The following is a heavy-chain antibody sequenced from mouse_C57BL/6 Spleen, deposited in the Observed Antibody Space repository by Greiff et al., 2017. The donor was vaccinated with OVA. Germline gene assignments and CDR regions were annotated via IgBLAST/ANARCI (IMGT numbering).Heavy chain of an antibody. CDR2: IDPETGGT. J-gene: IGHJ2*01. CDR3: TRREDYGPSPYFDY. Sequence: VKLMESGAELVRPGASVTLSCKASGYTFTDYEMHWVKQTPVHGLEWIGAIDPETGGTAYNQKLTGKAILTADKSSSTAYMELRSLTSEDSAVYYCTRREDYGPSPYFDYWGKGTTLTVSS. CDR1: GYTFTDYE. V-gene: IGHV1-15*01. D-gene: IGHD1-1*01.